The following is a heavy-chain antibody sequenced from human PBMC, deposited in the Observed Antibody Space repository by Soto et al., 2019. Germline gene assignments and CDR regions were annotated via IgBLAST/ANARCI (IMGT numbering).Heavy chain of an antibody. CDR2: INHSGST. CDR3: ARGQYSSGWYNY. J-gene: IGHJ4*02. D-gene: IGHD6-19*01. CDR1: GGSFSGYY. Sequence: QVQLQQWGAGLLKPSETLSLTCAVYGGSFSGYYWSWIRQPPGKGLEWIGEINHSGSTNYNPSLKSGVTISVDTSKNQFSLKLSSVTAADTAVYYCARGQYSSGWYNYWGQGTLVTVSS. V-gene: IGHV4-34*01.